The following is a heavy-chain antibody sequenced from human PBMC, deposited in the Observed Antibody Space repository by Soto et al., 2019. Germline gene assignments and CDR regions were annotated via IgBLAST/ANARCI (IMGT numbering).Heavy chain of an antibody. V-gene: IGHV3-30*18. J-gene: IGHJ4*02. CDR3: AKGPARRTLYYFDY. D-gene: IGHD6-6*01. CDR1: GFTFSSYV. CDR2: ISYDGSNK. Sequence: GGSLRLCCAASGFTFSSYVMHWVRQAPGKGLEWVAVISYDGSNKYYADSVKGRFTISRDNSKNTLYLQMNSLRAEDTAVYYCAKGPARRTLYYFDYWGQGTLVTVSS.